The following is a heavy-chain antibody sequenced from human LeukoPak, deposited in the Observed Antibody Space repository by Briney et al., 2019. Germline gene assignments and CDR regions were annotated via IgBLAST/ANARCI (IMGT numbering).Heavy chain of an antibody. J-gene: IGHJ5*02. CDR1: GGSFSGYY. D-gene: IGHD6-13*01. Sequence: ASETLSLTCAVYGGSFSGYYWSWIRQPPGKGLEWIGEINHSGSTNYNPSLKSRVTISVDRSKNQFSLKLSSVTAADTAVYYCARDGAAATGWFDPWGQGTLVTVSS. V-gene: IGHV4-34*01. CDR3: ARDGAAATGWFDP. CDR2: INHSGST.